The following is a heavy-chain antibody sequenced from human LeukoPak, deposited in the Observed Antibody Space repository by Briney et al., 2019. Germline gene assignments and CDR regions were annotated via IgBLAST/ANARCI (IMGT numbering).Heavy chain of an antibody. D-gene: IGHD5-12*01. Sequence: ASVKVSCKASGYTFTSYAMHWVRQAPGQRLEWMGWINAGNGNTKYSQKFQGRVTMTRDTSTSTVYMELSSLRSEDTAVYYCARGYSTSLDYWGQGTLVTVSS. CDR3: ARGYSTSLDY. J-gene: IGHJ4*02. V-gene: IGHV1-3*01. CDR2: INAGNGNT. CDR1: GYTFTSYA.